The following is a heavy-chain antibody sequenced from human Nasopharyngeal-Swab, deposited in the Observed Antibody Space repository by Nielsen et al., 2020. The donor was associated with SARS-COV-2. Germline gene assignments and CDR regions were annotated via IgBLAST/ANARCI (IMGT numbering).Heavy chain of an antibody. Sequence: SETLSLTCSVSGGSIRDNNYYWSWIRQPPGKGLEWIGSMSYSGVTFYNPSLRNRVTLSVDTSKNLLSLKLDSVTAADTALYHCARHSRVTTVVVVTLFDFWGQGIQVTVSS. J-gene: IGHJ4*02. CDR1: GGSIRDNNYY. D-gene: IGHD3-22*01. V-gene: IGHV4-39*01. CDR2: MSYSGVT. CDR3: ARHSRVTTVVVVTLFDF.